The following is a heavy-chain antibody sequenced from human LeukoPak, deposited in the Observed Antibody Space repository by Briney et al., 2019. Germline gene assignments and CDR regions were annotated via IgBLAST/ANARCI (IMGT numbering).Heavy chain of an antibody. D-gene: IGHD2-15*01. Sequence: SETLSLTCTVSGGSISSSSYYWGWIRQPPGKGLEWIGSIYYSGSTYYNPSLKSRVTISVDTSKNQFSLKLSSVTAADTAVYYCASYPLGYCSGGSCYEGYYYGMDVWGQGTTVTVSS. CDR1: GGSISSSSYY. CDR2: IYYSGST. J-gene: IGHJ6*02. CDR3: ASYPLGYCSGGSCYEGYYYGMDV. V-gene: IGHV4-39*01.